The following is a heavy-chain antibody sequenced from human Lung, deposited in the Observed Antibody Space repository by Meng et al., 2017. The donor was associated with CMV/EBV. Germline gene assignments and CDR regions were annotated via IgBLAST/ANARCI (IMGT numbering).Heavy chain of an antibody. CDR1: GGSISSSNW. D-gene: IGHD6-19*01. CDR3: ASFPPPGKQWLVTDY. CDR2: IYHSGST. V-gene: IGHV4-4*02. J-gene: IGHJ4*02. Sequence: VARQGSGPGLVKPSGPRSLTCAVSGGSISSSNWWSWVRQPPGKGLEWIGEIYHSGSTNYNPSLKSRVTISVDKSKNQFSLKLSSVTAADTAVYYCASFPPPGKQWLVTDYWGQGTLVTVSS.